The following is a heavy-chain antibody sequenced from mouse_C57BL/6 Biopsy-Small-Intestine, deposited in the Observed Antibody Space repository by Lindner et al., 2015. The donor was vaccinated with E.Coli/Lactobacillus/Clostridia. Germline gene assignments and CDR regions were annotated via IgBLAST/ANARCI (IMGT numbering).Heavy chain of an antibody. CDR1: GYSFNDYF. Sequence: VQLQESGAELVKPGDSVKISCKSSGYSFNDYFMNWVMQSHGKSLEWIGRINPYNGDTFYNQKFKGEATLTVDKSSSTAHMELRSLTSEDSAVYYCARGADSDYWGQGTTLTVSS. CDR3: ARGADSDY. CDR2: INPYNGDT. J-gene: IGHJ2*01. V-gene: IGHV1-20*01.